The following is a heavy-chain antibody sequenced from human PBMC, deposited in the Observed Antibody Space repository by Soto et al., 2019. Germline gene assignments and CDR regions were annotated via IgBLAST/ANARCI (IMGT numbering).Heavy chain of an antibody. D-gene: IGHD2-15*01. CDR1: GYTFTSYG. CDR3: ARDKTVVVAATPYYYYYYGMDV. V-gene: IGHV1-18*01. Sequence: ASVKVSCKASGYTFTSYGISWVRQAPGQGLEWMGWISAYNGNTNYAQKLQGRVTMTTDTSTSTAYMELRSLRSDDTAVYYCARDKTVVVAATPYYYYYYGMDVWGQGTTVTVSS. J-gene: IGHJ6*02. CDR2: ISAYNGNT.